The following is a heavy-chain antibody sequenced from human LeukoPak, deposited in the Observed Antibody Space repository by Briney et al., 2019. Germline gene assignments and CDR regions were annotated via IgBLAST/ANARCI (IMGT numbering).Heavy chain of an antibody. CDR3: ARVKGTLSTGWYGYYYYMDV. CDR2: IYNSEST. Sequence: PSETLSLTCTVSGGSISSSRYYWGWIRKPPGKGLEWIGSIYNSESTYYNPSLKSRVTISVDTSKNQFSLKLSSVTAADTAVYYYARVKGTLSTGWYGYYYYMDVWGKGTTVTVSS. D-gene: IGHD6-19*01. J-gene: IGHJ6*03. CDR1: GGSISSSRYY. V-gene: IGHV4-39*07.